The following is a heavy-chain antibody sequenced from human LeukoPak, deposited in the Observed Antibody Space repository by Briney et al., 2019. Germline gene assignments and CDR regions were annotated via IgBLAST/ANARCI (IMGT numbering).Heavy chain of an antibody. CDR1: GYSISSGYY. Sequence: SETLSLTCAVSGYSISSGYYWGWIRQPPRKGLEWIGSIYHNGNTYYNPSLKSRVTISVDTSKNEFSLKLSSVTAADTAVYYCARAYHSSWYLNWFDPWGQGALVTVSS. D-gene: IGHD6-13*01. CDR2: IYHNGNT. CDR3: ARAYHSSWYLNWFDP. J-gene: IGHJ5*02. V-gene: IGHV4-38-2*01.